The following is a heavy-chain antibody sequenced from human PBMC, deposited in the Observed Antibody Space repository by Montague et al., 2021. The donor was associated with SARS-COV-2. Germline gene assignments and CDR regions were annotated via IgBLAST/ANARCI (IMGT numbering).Heavy chain of an antibody. D-gene: IGHD6-19*01. J-gene: IGHJ4*02. Sequence: SETLSLTCTVSGGSISSSSSYWAWIRQPPGKGLEWIGSISYRGSTYHTPSLKSRVIISVDTSKNQLSLKLSSVTAADTAVYYCATQEDPSGWIPGPFDFWGQGTLLTVSS. CDR2: ISYRGST. CDR3: ATQEDPSGWIPGPFDF. V-gene: IGHV4-39*01. CDR1: GGSISSSSSY.